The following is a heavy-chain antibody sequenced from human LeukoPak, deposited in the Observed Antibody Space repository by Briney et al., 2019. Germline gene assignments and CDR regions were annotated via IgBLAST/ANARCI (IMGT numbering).Heavy chain of an antibody. V-gene: IGHV3-11*06. J-gene: IGHJ4*02. CDR1: GFTFSDYY. CDR2: IASSSSYT. D-gene: IGHD5-12*01. Sequence: GGSLRLYCAASGFTFSDYYMSWIRQAPGKGLEWVSYIASSSSYTNYADSVKGRFTISRDNAKNSLYLQMNSLRAEDTAVYYCARAIEATRRSTGTCNYFDYWGQGTLVTVSS. CDR3: ARAIEATRRSTGTCNYFDY.